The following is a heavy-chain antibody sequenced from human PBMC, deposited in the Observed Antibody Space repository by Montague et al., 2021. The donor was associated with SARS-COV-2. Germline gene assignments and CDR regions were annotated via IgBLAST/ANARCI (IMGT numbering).Heavy chain of an antibody. J-gene: IGHJ4*02. Sequence: SLRLSCAASGFTFDTYAMSWVRRAPGTGLEWVSVISGSGGTTHYADSVKGRFTISRDNSKNTVHLQMNSLGADDTALYYCAKPYASGWFGSFDSWGQGTLVTVSS. CDR3: AKPYASGWFGSFDS. CDR1: GFTFDTYA. D-gene: IGHD6-19*01. CDR2: ISGSGGTT. V-gene: IGHV3-23*01.